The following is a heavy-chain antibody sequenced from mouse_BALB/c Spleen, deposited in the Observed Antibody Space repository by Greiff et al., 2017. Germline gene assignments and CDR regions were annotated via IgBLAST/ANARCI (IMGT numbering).Heavy chain of an antibody. CDR2: ISTYYGDA. D-gene: IGHD1-1*01. Sequence: QVQLQQSGAELVRPGVSVKISCKGSGYTFTDYAMHWVKQSHAKSLEWIGVISTYYGDASYNQKFKGKATMTVDKSSSTAYMELARLTSEDSAIYYCARGRYYGSYAMDYWGQGTSVTVSS. CDR3: ARGRYYGSYAMDY. V-gene: IGHV1S137*01. J-gene: IGHJ4*01. CDR1: GYTFTDYA.